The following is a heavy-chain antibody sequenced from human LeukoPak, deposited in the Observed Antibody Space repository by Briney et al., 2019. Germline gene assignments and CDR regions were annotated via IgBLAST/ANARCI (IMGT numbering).Heavy chain of an antibody. J-gene: IGHJ4*02. CDR1: GGSISSYY. CDR3: ARGSPFDY. V-gene: IGHV4-59*01. CDR2: IYYSGSN. D-gene: IGHD1-26*01. Sequence: SETLSLTCTVSGGSISSYYWNWIRQPPGKGLEWIGYIYYSGSNNYNPSLKSRVTISVDTSKNQFSLKLSSVTAADTAVYYCARGSPFDYWGQGTLVTVSS.